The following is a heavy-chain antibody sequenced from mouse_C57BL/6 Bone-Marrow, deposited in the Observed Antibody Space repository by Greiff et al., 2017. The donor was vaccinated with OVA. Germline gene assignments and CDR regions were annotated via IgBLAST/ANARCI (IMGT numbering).Heavy chain of an antibody. J-gene: IGHJ4*01. CDR3: ARWVLNAMGD. V-gene: IGHV1-81*01. CDR2: IYPRSGNT. CDR1: GYTFTSYG. Sequence: QVQLQQSGAELARPGASVKMSCKASGYTFTSYGISWVKQSNGQGLEWIGEIYPRSGNTYYNEQVKGKATLTADTSSSTAYMGLLILTSEDSAFYFWARWVLNAMGDWGQGTSVTVSS.